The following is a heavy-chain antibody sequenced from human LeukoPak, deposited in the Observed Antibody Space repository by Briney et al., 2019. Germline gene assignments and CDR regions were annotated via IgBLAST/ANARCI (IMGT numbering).Heavy chain of an antibody. CDR3: ARGMKLRNYYYYYYYMDV. V-gene: IGHV3-11*01. D-gene: IGHD1-7*01. Sequence: GGSLRLSCAASGFTFSDYYMSWIRQAPGKGLEWVSYISSTGTTIYYADSLKGRFTISGDNTKNSLYLQMNSLRAEDTAVYYCARGMKLRNYYYYYYYMDVWGKGTTVTVTS. J-gene: IGHJ6*03. CDR1: GFTFSDYY. CDR2: ISSTGTTI.